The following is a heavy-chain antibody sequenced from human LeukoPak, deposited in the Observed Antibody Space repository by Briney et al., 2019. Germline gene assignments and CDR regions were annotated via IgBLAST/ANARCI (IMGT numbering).Heavy chain of an antibody. Sequence: SETLSLTCIVSGGSTSSYYWSWIRQPPGKGLEWIGYIFYSGSTNYNPSLKSRVTISVDTSKNQFSLKLSSVTAADTAVYYCARASHLSDFDYWGQGTLVTVSS. CDR2: IFYSGST. V-gene: IGHV4-59*12. CDR1: GGSTSSYY. J-gene: IGHJ4*02. D-gene: IGHD2/OR15-2a*01. CDR3: ARASHLSDFDY.